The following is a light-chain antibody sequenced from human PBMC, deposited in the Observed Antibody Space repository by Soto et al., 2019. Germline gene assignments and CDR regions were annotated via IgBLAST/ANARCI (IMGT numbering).Light chain of an antibody. J-gene: IGKJ1*01. Sequence: EIVLTQSPGALSLSPGERATLSCRASQSVSNNYLAWYQQKPGQAPRLLIYGASNRATGIPDRFGGSGSGTEFTLTIDSLQSEDFAVYYCQQRSNWPRTFGQGSKVDIK. V-gene: IGKV3-11*01. CDR1: QSVSNNY. CDR3: QQRSNWPRT. CDR2: GAS.